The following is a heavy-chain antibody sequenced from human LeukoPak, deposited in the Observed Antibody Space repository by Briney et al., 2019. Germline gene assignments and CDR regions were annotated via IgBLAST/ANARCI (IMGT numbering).Heavy chain of an antibody. V-gene: IGHV3-33*01. D-gene: IGHD6-13*01. CDR3: ARASSSWYGYYYGMDA. CDR2: IWYDGSNK. Sequence: GRSLRLSCAASGFTFSSYDMHWVRQAPGKGLEWVAVIWYDGSNKYYADSVKGRFTISRDNSKNTLYLQMNSLRAEDTAVYYCARASSSWYGYYYGMDAWGQGTTVTVSS. CDR1: GFTFSSYD. J-gene: IGHJ6*02.